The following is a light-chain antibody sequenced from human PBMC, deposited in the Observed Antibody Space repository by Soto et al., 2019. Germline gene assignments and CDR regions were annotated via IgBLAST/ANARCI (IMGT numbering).Light chain of an antibody. Sequence: QSALTQPASVSASPGQSITISCTGTSSDVGGYKFVSWYQHHPGKAPKLMIYEVNNRPSGVSNRFSGSKSGNTASLTISGLQPEDEADYYCLSYASAITRVFGVGTKLTVL. CDR2: EVN. CDR1: SSDVGGYKF. V-gene: IGLV2-14*01. J-gene: IGLJ3*02. CDR3: LSYASAITRV.